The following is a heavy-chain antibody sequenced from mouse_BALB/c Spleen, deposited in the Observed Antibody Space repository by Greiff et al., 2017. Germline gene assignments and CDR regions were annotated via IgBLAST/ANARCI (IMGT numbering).Heavy chain of an antibody. CDR3: ASMITFAY. Sequence: EVKLMESGPGLVKPSQSLSLTCSVTGYSITSGYYWNWIRQFPGNKLEWMGYISYDGSNNYNPSLKNRISITRDTSKNQFFLKLNSVTTEDTATYYCASMITFAYWGQGTLVTVSA. D-gene: IGHD2-4*01. CDR2: ISYDGSN. V-gene: IGHV3-6*02. J-gene: IGHJ3*01. CDR1: GYSITSGYY.